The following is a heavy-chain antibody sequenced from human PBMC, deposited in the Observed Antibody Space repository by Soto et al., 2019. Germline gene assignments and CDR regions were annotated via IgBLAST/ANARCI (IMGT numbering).Heavy chain of an antibody. J-gene: IGHJ3*02. D-gene: IGHD2-2*01. Sequence: GSLRLSCAASGFTFSSYSMNWVRQAPGKGLEWVLSISSSSRYIYYADSEKSRFTISRDKVKNSLYLQMNSLRAEDTAVYYCAREDLGYCSSTSCYAFDIWGQGTMVTVSS. CDR3: AREDLGYCSSTSCYAFDI. CDR2: ISSSSRYI. V-gene: IGHV3-21*01. CDR1: GFTFSSYS.